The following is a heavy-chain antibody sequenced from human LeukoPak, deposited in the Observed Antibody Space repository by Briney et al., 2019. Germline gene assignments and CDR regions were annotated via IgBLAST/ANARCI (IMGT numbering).Heavy chain of an antibody. D-gene: IGHD1-26*01. J-gene: IGHJ4*02. CDR2: ISYDGSNK. Sequence: GSLRLSCAASGFTFSSYAMHWVRQAPGKGLEWVAVISYDGSNKYYADSVKGRFTISRVNSKNTLYLQMNSLRAEDTAVYYCARVPKWELPFDYWGQGTLVTVSS. CDR1: GFTFSSYA. V-gene: IGHV3-30-3*01. CDR3: ARVPKWELPFDY.